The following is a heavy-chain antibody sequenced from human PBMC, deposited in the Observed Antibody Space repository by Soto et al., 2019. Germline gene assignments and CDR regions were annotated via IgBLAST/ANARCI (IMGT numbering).Heavy chain of an antibody. J-gene: IGHJ6*02. D-gene: IGHD2-2*01. V-gene: IGHV1-18*01. CDR1: GSTFNTYG. CDR3: TINGFCNAAIFFYYSMDV. CDR2: ISAYNGNT. Sequence: QVQLVQSGGELKKPGAAVRVSCKASGSTFNTYGFNWVRQAPGRGLEWVGWISAYNGNTDYAQMLQDRVILTANTTASTAYMELRSVISDDTPIYYCTINGFCNAAIFFYYSMDVWGQGTTVPVCS.